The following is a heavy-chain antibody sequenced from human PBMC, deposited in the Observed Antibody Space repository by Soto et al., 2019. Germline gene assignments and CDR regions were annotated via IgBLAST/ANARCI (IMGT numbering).Heavy chain of an antibody. CDR2: ISAYNGNK. J-gene: IGHJ6*03. D-gene: IGHD3-9*01. V-gene: IGHV1-18*01. CDR3: ARDALRYFDWSNYYYYMDV. Sequence: ASVKVSCKASGYTFTSYGISWVRQAPGQGLEWMRWISAYNGNKNNAQKLQGRVTITTDTSTSTAYMELRSLRSDDTAVYYCARDALRYFDWSNYYYYMDVWGKGTTVTVSS. CDR1: GYTFTSYG.